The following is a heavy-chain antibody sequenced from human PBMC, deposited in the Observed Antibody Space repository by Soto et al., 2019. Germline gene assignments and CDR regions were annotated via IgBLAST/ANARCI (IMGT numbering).Heavy chain of an antibody. Sequence: LRLSCAASGFTFGNSWMHWVRQAPGEGLEWVSRMNSDGSSTNYADSVKGRFTVSRDNAKNTLYLQMNSLRAEDTAVYYCATAEVDYWGPGTLVTVSS. J-gene: IGHJ4*02. CDR1: GFTFGNSW. V-gene: IGHV3-74*01. CDR2: MNSDGSST. CDR3: ATAEVDY.